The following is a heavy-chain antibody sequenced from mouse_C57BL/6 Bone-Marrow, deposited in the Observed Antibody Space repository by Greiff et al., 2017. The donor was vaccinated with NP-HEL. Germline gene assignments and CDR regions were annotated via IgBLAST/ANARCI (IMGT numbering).Heavy chain of an antibody. CDR1: GYTFTSYW. J-gene: IGHJ2*01. V-gene: IGHV1-64*01. D-gene: IGHD1-1*01. Sequence: QVQLQQPGAELVKPGASVKLSCKASGYTFTSYWMHWVKQRPGPGLEWIGMIHPNSGSTNYNEKFKSKATLTVDKSSSTAYMQLSSLTSEDSAVYYCARSGYYGSSSYWGQGTTLTVSS. CDR2: IHPNSGST. CDR3: ARSGYYGSSSY.